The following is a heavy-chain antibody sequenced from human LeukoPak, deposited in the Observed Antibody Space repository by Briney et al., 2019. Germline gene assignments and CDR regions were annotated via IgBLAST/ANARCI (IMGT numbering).Heavy chain of an antibody. CDR1: GYTFTTYG. Sequence: ASVKVSCKASGYTFTTYGINWVRQAPGQGPEWMGWISAYNGNTNYAQELQGRVTMTTDTSTSTAYMELRSLRSDDTAVYYCARAGNSYGYEFDYWGQGTLVTVSS. V-gene: IGHV1-18*01. CDR3: ARAGNSYGYEFDY. D-gene: IGHD5-18*01. CDR2: ISAYNGNT. J-gene: IGHJ4*02.